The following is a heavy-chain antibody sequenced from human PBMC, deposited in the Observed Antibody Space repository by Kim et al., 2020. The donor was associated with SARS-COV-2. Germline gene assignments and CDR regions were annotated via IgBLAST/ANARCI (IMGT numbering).Heavy chain of an antibody. CDR3: ARAGYYDYVWGSYRYGNWFDP. CDR1: GGSFSGYY. Sequence: SETLSLTCAVYGGSFSGYYWSWIRQPPGKGLEWIGEINHSGSTNYNPSLKSRVTISVDTSKNQFSLKLSSVTAADTAVYYCARAGYYDYVWGSYRYGNWFDPWGQGTLVTVSS. V-gene: IGHV4-34*01. CDR2: INHSGST. D-gene: IGHD3-16*02. J-gene: IGHJ5*02.